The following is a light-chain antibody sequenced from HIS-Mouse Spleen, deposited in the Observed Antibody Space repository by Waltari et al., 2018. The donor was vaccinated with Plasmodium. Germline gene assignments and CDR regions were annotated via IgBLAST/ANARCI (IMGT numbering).Light chain of an antibody. J-gene: IGLJ2*01. Sequence: SYELTQPPSVSVSPGQTASITCSGDNLGENYACWYQQKPGQSPVLGIYQDSKRPSGIPERFSGSNSGNTATLTISGTQAMDEADYYCQAWDSSTAWVFGGGTKLTVL. CDR2: QDS. CDR1: NLGENY. V-gene: IGLV3-1*01. CDR3: QAWDSSTAWV.